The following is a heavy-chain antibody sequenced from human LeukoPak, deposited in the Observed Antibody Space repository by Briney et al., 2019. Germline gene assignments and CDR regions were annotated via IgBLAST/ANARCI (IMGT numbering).Heavy chain of an antibody. CDR3: ARTYCSSTSCPSGY. J-gene: IGHJ4*02. V-gene: IGHV3-21*01. CDR1: GFTFSSYN. CDR2: ISSSSSYI. D-gene: IGHD2-2*01. Sequence: GGSLRLSCAASGFTFSSYNMTWVRQAPGKGLEWVSSISSSSSYIYYADSVKGRFTISRDNAKNSLHLQMNSLRAEDTAVYYCARTYCSSTSCPSGYWGQGTLVTVSS.